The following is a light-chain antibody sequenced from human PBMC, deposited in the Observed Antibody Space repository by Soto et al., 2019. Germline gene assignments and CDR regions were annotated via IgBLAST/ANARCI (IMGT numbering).Light chain of an antibody. V-gene: IGKV3-15*01. CDR3: QQYNNWPPLT. Sequence: ETGITQSPGTLSVSPGERATLSCRASQSVSSNLAWYQQKPGQAPRLLIYGASTRATGIPARFSGSGSGTEFTLTISSLQSEDFAVYYCQQYNNWPPLTFGGGTKVDIK. CDR2: GAS. J-gene: IGKJ4*01. CDR1: QSVSSN.